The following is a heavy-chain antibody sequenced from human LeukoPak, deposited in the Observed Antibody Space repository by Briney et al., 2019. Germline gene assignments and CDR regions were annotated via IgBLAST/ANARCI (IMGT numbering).Heavy chain of an antibody. J-gene: IGHJ4*02. V-gene: IGHV4-34*01. CDR3: ARRSRYYDILTGYYSGYYFDY. CDR2: INHSGST. CDR1: GGSFSGYY. D-gene: IGHD3-9*01. Sequence: SETLSLTCAVYGGSFSGYYWSWIRQPPGKGLEWIGEINHSGSTNYNPSLKSRVTISVDTSKNQFSLKLSSVTAADTAVYYCARRSRYYDILTGYYSGYYFDYWGQGTLVTVSS.